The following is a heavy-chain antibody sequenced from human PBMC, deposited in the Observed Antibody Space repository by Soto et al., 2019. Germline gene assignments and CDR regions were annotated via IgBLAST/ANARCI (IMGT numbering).Heavy chain of an antibody. V-gene: IGHV3-23*01. Sequence: PGGSLRLSCEASGFAFSAYTMTWVRQAPGKGLEWVSAISGSGAGTYYADSVKGRFTISRDNSKNTVYLQMNSLRAEDTAVYYCVKGAQGWTPTTRDYYYYGLDVWGQGTTVTVSS. CDR2: ISGSGAGT. D-gene: IGHD3-3*01. J-gene: IGHJ6*02. CDR1: GFAFSAYT. CDR3: VKGAQGWTPTTRDYYYYGLDV.